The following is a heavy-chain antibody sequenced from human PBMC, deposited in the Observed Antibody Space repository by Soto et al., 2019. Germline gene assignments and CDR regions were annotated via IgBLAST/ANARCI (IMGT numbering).Heavy chain of an antibody. CDR3: ARLGGSGSYYMRGMDV. CDR2: IDPGDSDT. CDR1: GYSFTSYW. Sequence: GESLKNSCKCSGYSFTSYWISWVRQMTGKGLEWMGRIDPGDSDTRYSPSFQGQVIISADKSISTAYLQWSSLKASDTAMYYCARLGGSGSYYMRGMDVWGQGTTVTVSS. J-gene: IGHJ6*02. V-gene: IGHV5-51*01. D-gene: IGHD3-10*01.